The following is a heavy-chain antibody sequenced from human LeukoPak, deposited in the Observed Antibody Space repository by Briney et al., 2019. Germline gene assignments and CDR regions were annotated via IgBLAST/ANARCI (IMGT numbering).Heavy chain of an antibody. CDR1: GFTFISYE. D-gene: IGHD3-9*01. CDR3: ARAGDAYDILTGGWFDP. J-gene: IGHJ5*02. V-gene: IGHV3-48*03. Sequence: PGGSLRLSCAASGFTFISYEMNRVRQAPGKGLEWVSYISSSGSTIYYADSVKGRFTISRDNAKNSLYLQMNSLRAEDTAVYYCARAGDAYDILTGGWFDPWGQGTLVTVSS. CDR2: ISSSGSTI.